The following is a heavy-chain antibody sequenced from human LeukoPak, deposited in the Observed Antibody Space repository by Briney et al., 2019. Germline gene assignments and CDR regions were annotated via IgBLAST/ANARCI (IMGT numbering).Heavy chain of an antibody. D-gene: IGHD3-9*01. Sequence: PGGSLRLSCAASGFTFSSYGMHWVRQAPGKGLEWVAFIRYDGSNKYYADSVKGRFTISRDSSKSTLYLQMNSLRAEDTAVYYCAKDLILTGYYTSPNFDYWGQGTLVTVSS. J-gene: IGHJ4*02. CDR3: AKDLILTGYYTSPNFDY. CDR2: IRYDGSNK. V-gene: IGHV3-30*02. CDR1: GFTFSSYG.